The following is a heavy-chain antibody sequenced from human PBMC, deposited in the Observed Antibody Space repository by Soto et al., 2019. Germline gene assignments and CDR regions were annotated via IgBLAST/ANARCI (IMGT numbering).Heavy chain of an antibody. D-gene: IGHD6-13*01. CDR3: ARGGQQLGIYYFDY. V-gene: IGHV3-30-3*01. J-gene: IGHJ4*02. Sequence: GGSLRLSCASSGFIFSNYAMHWVRQAPGKGLEWVAVISYDGSNKYYADSVKGRFTISRDNSKNTLYLQMNSLRAEDTAVYYCARGGQQLGIYYFDYWGQGTLVTVSS. CDR1: GFIFSNYA. CDR2: ISYDGSNK.